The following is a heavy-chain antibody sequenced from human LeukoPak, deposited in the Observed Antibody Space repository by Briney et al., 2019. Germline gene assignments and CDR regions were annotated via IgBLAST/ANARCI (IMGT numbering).Heavy chain of an antibody. CDR2: IYYSGST. CDR3: ARSSGPYGMDV. V-gene: IGHV4-59*08. J-gene: IGHJ6*02. CDR1: GGSISSYY. D-gene: IGHD5-12*01. Sequence: PSETLSPTCTVSGGSISSYYWSWIRQPPGKGLEWIGYIYYSGSTNYNPSLKSRVTISVDTSKNQFSLKLSSVTAADTAVYYCARSSGPYGMDVWGQGTTVTVSS.